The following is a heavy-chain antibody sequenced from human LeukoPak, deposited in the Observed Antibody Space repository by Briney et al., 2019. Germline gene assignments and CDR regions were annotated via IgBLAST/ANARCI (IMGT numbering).Heavy chain of an antibody. Sequence: GGSLRLSCAASGFTFSSYGMSWVRQAPGKGLEWVSAISGSGGSTYYADSVKGRFTISRDNSKNTLYLQMNSLRAEDTAVYYCARVLKSGYSYGNDAFDIWGQGTMVTVSS. CDR3: ARVLKSGYSYGNDAFDI. CDR1: GFTFSSYG. V-gene: IGHV3-23*01. J-gene: IGHJ3*02. D-gene: IGHD5-18*01. CDR2: ISGSGGST.